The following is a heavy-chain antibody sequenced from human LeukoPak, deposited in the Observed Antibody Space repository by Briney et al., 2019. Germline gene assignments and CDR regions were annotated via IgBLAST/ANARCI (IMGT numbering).Heavy chain of an antibody. V-gene: IGHV3-53*01. CDR1: GFSISNYY. J-gene: IGHJ6*02. Sequence: GGSLRLSCAASGFSISNYYMFWARQAPGKGLEWVSVIYATGNTYYANSVKGRFTISRDNSENTLYLQMNSLRVGDTAVYYCARRNAMDVWGQGTTVIVFS. CDR3: ARRNAMDV. CDR2: IYATGNT.